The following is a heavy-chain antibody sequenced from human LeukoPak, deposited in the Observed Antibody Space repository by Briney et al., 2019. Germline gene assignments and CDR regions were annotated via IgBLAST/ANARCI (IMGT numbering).Heavy chain of an antibody. Sequence: ASVKVSCKASGYPFTGYYVHWVRQAPGPGLEWMGWISTHNGDANYAQKFQGRVTMTTDTSTSTAYIELRSLTSDDTAAYYCAREWWGYDVLTGDNRFDPWGQGTLVTVSS. CDR2: ISTHNGDA. CDR3: AREWWGYDVLTGDNRFDP. CDR1: GYPFTGYY. D-gene: IGHD3-9*01. J-gene: IGHJ5*02. V-gene: IGHV1-18*04.